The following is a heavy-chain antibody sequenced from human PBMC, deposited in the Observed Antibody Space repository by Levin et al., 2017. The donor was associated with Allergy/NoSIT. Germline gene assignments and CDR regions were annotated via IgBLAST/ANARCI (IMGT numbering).Heavy chain of an antibody. V-gene: IGHV3-23*01. J-gene: IGHJ4*02. Sequence: GESLKISCAAFGFTFSSYDMTWVRQAPGKGLEWVSAISAGGDTTYYAESVRGRFTISRDNSKFTVYLQMNSLRAEDTAVYYCANRQDSGGIHDTSGHNLFWGRGTLVTVSS. D-gene: IGHD3-22*01. CDR3: ANRQDSGGIHDTSGHNLF. CDR2: ISAGGDTT. CDR1: GFTFSSYD.